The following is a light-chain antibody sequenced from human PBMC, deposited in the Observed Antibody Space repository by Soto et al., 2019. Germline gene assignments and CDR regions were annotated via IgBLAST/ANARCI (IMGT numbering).Light chain of an antibody. J-gene: IGKJ5*01. CDR2: DAS. CDR3: QQYNTRPPTT. CDR1: QSVSSK. Sequence: EIVMTQSPATLSVSPGERATLSFRASQSVSSKLAWYQQKPGQAPRLLIYDASTRATGIPARFSGSGFGTEFTLTISSLQSEDVAVYYCQQYNTRPPTTFGQGTRLEIK. V-gene: IGKV3-15*01.